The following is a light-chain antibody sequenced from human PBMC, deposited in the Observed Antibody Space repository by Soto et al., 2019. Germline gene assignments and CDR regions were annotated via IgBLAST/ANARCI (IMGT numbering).Light chain of an antibody. Sequence: AVQMTQSPSTLSASVGDRVIITCRASHDISGWLAWYQQKPGKAPKLLISAASFLQSGVPSRFSGSGSGTDFTLTISSLQPEDFATYYCLQDYNYPRTFGQGTKVDIK. CDR1: HDISGW. V-gene: IGKV1-6*01. CDR3: LQDYNYPRT. CDR2: AAS. J-gene: IGKJ1*01.